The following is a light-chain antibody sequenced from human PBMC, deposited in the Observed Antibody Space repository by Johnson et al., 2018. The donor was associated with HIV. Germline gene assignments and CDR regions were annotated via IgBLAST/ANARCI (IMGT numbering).Light chain of an antibody. CDR3: GTWDSSLSAQV. Sequence: QSVLTQSPSVSAAPGQKVTISCSGSSSNIGNNYVSWYQQLPGTAPKLLIYDNNKRPSGIPDRFSGSKSGTSATLGINGLQTGDEADYYCGTWDSSLSAQVFGTGTKVTVL. V-gene: IGLV1-51*01. CDR2: DNN. CDR1: SSNIGNNY. J-gene: IGLJ1*01.